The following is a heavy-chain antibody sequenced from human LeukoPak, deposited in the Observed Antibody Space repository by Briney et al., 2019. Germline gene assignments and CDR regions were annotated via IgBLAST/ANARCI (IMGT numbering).Heavy chain of an antibody. Sequence: GASVKVSCKASGYTFTGYYMHWVRQAPGQGLEWMGWINPNSGGTNYAQKFQGRVTMTRDTSISTAYMELGRLRSDDTAVYYCARLFSSWYEEGRYYYYYGMDVWGQGTTVTVSS. D-gene: IGHD6-13*01. V-gene: IGHV1-2*02. CDR3: ARLFSSWYEEGRYYYYYGMDV. CDR1: GYTFTGYY. CDR2: INPNSGGT. J-gene: IGHJ6*02.